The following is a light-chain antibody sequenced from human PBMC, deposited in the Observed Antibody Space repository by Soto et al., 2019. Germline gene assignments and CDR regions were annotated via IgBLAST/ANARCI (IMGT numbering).Light chain of an antibody. CDR3: QQYGRSPWT. CDR1: QSVSSNY. Sequence: IVLTQSPGTLSLSPGERGTLSCRASQSVSSNYLAWHQQKPGQAPRLLIYGASRRATGIPDRCSGRGSGTEFTLTISRLGPEDFEVYYCQQYGRSPWTFGQGTNVDIK. CDR2: GAS. V-gene: IGKV3-20*01. J-gene: IGKJ1*01.